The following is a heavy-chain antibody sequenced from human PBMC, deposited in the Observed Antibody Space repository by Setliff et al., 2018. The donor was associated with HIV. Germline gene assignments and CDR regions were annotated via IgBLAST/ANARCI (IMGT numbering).Heavy chain of an antibody. D-gene: IGHD1-7*01. J-gene: IGHJ4*02. CDR3: VRCSNRNYVTFDY. Sequence: SETLSLTCTVSGGSISSKDHYWGWIWQSPGKGLEWIATIYFRGSAYYNPSLRSRVTISVDTSKNQFSLKVNSVTAAGSAVYYCVRCSNRNYVTFDYWGQGTLVTVSS. CDR1: GGSISSKDHY. V-gene: IGHV4-39*01. CDR2: IYFRGSA.